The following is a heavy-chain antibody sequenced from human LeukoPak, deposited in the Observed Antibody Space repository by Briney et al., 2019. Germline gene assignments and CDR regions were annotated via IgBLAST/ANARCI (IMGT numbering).Heavy chain of an antibody. CDR3: ARPYSSSWYRAFDI. CDR2: ISSSGSTI. V-gene: IGHV3-48*03. D-gene: IGHD6-13*01. Sequence: GGSLRPSCAASGFTFSSYEMNWVRQAPGKGLEWVSYISSSGSTIYYADSVKGRFTISRDNAKNSLYLQMNSLRAEDTAVYYCARPYSSSWYRAFDIWGQGTMVTVSS. J-gene: IGHJ3*02. CDR1: GFTFSSYE.